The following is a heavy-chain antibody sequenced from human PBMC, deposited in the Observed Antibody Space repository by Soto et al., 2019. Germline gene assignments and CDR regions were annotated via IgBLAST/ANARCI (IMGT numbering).Heavy chain of an antibody. CDR1: GRAISSYY. CDR2: IYYSGST. CDR3: ARTNSGYDPLDWFDP. D-gene: IGHD5-12*01. Sequence: ESLCLTCTVPGRAISSYYRRLLRQPPGKGLEWIGYIYYSGSTNYNPSLKSRVTISVDTSKNQFSLKLSSVTAADTAVYYCARTNSGYDPLDWFDPWGQGTLVT. J-gene: IGHJ5*02. V-gene: IGHV4-59*01.